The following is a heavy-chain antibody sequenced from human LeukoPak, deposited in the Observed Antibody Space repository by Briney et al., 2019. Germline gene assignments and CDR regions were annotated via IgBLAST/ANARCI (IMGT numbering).Heavy chain of an antibody. CDR1: GFTFSSYW. Sequence: GGSLRLSCAASGFTFSSYWMHWVRQAPGKGLVWVSRNNSDGSSTSYADSVKGRFTISRDNAKNTLYLQMNSLRAEDTAVYYCARGLSSYSSSPGVDYWGQGTLVTVSS. J-gene: IGHJ4*02. D-gene: IGHD6-6*01. CDR3: ARGLSSYSSSPGVDY. V-gene: IGHV3-74*01. CDR2: NNSDGSST.